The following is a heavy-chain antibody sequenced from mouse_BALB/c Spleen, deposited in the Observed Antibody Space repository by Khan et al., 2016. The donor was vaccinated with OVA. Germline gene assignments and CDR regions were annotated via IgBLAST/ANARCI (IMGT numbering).Heavy chain of an antibody. J-gene: IGHJ4*01. CDR3: AGLYYYGSSFYAMDY. CDR1: GFSLTSYG. D-gene: IGHD1-1*01. Sequence: QVQLKQSGPGLVAPSQSLSITCTVSGFSLTSYGVHWVRQPPGKGLAWLGVIWAGGSTNYNSALMSRLSISKDNSKSQVFLKMNSLQTDDTAMYYCAGLYYYGSSFYAMDYWGQGTSVTVSS. V-gene: IGHV2-9*02. CDR2: IWAGGST.